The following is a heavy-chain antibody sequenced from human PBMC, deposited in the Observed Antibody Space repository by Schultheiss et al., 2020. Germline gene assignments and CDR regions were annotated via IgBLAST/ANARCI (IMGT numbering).Heavy chain of an antibody. J-gene: IGHJ6*02. CDR1: GGSISSGDYY. CDR2: IYYSGST. Sequence: SETLSLTCTVSGGSISSGDYYWSWIRQPPGKGLEWIGYIYYSGSTYYNPSLKSRVTISVDTSKNQFSLKLSSVTAADTAVYYCARDLGWELRDGMDVWGQGTTVTASS. CDR3: ARDLGWELRDGMDV. D-gene: IGHD1-26*01. V-gene: IGHV4-30-4*01.